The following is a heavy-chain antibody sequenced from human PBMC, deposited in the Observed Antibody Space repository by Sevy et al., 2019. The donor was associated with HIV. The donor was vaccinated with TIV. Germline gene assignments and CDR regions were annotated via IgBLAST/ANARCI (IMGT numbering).Heavy chain of an antibody. CDR3: ARKTSSLYSGYDRPVADY. CDR1: GYTFSDYY. V-gene: IGHV1-2*06. CDR2: INPKSGGT. J-gene: IGHJ4*02. Sequence: ASVKVSCKASGYTFSDYYIHWVRQAPGQGLEWMGRINPKSGGTNYAQKFQGRVTMTRDTSISTVYMELNRLTSDATAIYYLARKTSSLYSGYDRPVADYWGQGTLVTVSS. D-gene: IGHD5-12*01.